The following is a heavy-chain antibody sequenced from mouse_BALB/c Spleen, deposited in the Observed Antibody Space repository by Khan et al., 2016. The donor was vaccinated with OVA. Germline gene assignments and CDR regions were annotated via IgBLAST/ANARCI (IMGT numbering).Heavy chain of an antibody. Sequence: VQLQQSGPELEKPGASVKISCKASGYSFTGYNMNWVKQSNGKSLEWIGNIDPYYGGISYNQKFKGKTTLTVDKSSSTAYMQLKCLTSEVSAVYYFARSTWYFGVWGAGTTVTVSS. J-gene: IGHJ1*01. CDR3: ARSTWYFGV. CDR2: IDPYYGGI. CDR1: GYSFTGYN. V-gene: IGHV1-39*01.